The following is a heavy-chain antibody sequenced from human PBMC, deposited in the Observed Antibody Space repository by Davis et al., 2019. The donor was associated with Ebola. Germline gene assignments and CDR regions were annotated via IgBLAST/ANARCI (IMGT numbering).Heavy chain of an antibody. V-gene: IGHV5-51*01. CDR1: GYSFTSYW. Sequence: GESLKISCKGSGYSFTSYWIGWVRQMPGKGLEWMGIIYPGDPDTRYSPSFQGQVTISADKSISTAYLQWSSLKASDTAMYYCARQIVVVVAASKTGRFDPWGQGTLVTVSS. D-gene: IGHD2-15*01. J-gene: IGHJ5*02. CDR2: IYPGDPDT. CDR3: ARQIVVVVAASKTGRFDP.